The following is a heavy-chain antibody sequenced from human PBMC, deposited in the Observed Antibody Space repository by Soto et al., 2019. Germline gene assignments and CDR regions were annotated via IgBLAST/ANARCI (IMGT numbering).Heavy chain of an antibody. CDR1: GGAISSSNW. Sequence: QVQLQESGPGLVKPSGTLSLTCAVSGGAISSSNWWSWVRQAPGKGLEWIGEIYHSGSTNYNPSLKSRVTTSVDKSKNQFSLKLSSVTAADTAVYYCARVSGSYYYGMDVWGPGTTVTVSS. V-gene: IGHV4-4*02. D-gene: IGHD1-26*01. CDR2: IYHSGST. J-gene: IGHJ6*02. CDR3: ARVSGSYYYGMDV.